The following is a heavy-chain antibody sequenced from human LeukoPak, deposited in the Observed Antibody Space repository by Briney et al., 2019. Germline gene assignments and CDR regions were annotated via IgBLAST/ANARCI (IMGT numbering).Heavy chain of an antibody. V-gene: IGHV4-61*02. Sequence: SQTLSLTCTVSGGSISSGSYYWSWIRQPAGKGLEWIGRIYTSGSTNYNPSLKSRVTISVDTSKNQFSLKLSSVTAADTAVYYCAVTIDCSSTSCYASYYYMDVWGKGTTVTVPS. D-gene: IGHD2-2*01. CDR3: AVTIDCSSTSCYASYYYMDV. J-gene: IGHJ6*03. CDR1: GGSISSGSYY. CDR2: IYTSGST.